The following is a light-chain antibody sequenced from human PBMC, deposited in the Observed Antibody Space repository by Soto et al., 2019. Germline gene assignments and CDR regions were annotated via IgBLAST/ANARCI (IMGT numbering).Light chain of an antibody. CDR3: QQYGSSPTT. Sequence: DIQMTQSPSTLSASVGARVTLTCRASQSISSWLAWYQQKPGKAPKFLIYDVSNLESGVPLRFSGSGSGTDFTLTISRLEPEDFAVYYCQQYGSSPTTFGQGTKVDI. CDR1: QSISSW. V-gene: IGKV1-5*01. CDR2: DVS. J-gene: IGKJ1*01.